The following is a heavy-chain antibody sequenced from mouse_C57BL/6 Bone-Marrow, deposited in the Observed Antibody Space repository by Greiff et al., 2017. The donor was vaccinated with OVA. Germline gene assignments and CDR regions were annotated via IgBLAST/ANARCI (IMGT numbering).Heavy chain of an antibody. CDR2: INPNNGGT. CDR1: GYTFTDYY. Sequence: EVMLQQSGPELVKPGASVKISCKASGYTFTDYYMNWVKQSHGKSLEWIGDINPNNGGTSYNQKFKGKATLTVDKSSSTAYMELRSLTSEDSAVYYCATAGRWYFDVWGTGTTVTVSS. J-gene: IGHJ1*03. V-gene: IGHV1-26*01. CDR3: ATAGRWYFDV.